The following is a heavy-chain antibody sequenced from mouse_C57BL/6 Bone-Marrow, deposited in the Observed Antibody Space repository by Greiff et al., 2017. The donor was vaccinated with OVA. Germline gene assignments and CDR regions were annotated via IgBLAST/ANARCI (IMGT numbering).Heavy chain of an antibody. CDR2: IYPRSGNT. CDR1: GYTFTSYG. J-gene: IGHJ2*01. Sequence: QVQLQQSGAELARPGASVKLSCKASGYTFTSYGISWVKQRTGQGLEWIGEIYPRSGNTYYNEKFKGKATLTADKSSSTAYMELRSLTSEDSAVYFCARNSIYYGGGWGQGTTLTVSS. V-gene: IGHV1-81*01. CDR3: ARNSIYYGGG. D-gene: IGHD2-13*01.